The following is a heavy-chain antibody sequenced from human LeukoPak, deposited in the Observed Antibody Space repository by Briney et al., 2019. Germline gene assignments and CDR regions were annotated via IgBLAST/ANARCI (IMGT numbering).Heavy chain of an antibody. CDR2: ISGSGGST. D-gene: IGHD2-21*01. Sequence: GGSLRLSCAASGFTFSSYAMSWVRQAPGKGLEWVSAISGSGGSTYYADSVKGRFTISRDNSKNTLYPQMNSLRAEDTAVYYCVKGGSLRVGIYLDYWGQGTLVTVSS. J-gene: IGHJ4*02. CDR3: VKGGSLRVGIYLDY. CDR1: GFTFSSYA. V-gene: IGHV3-23*01.